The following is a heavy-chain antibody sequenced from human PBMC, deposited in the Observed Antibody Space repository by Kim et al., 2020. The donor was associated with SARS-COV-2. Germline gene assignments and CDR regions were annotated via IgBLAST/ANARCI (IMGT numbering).Heavy chain of an antibody. J-gene: IGHJ4*02. CDR3: ARGFYLDY. V-gene: IGHV6-1*01. CDR2: KWYN. Sequence: KWYNDYAVAVRSRIAINPDTSKNQFSLQLNSMTPEDTAVYYCARGFYLDYWGQGTLVTVSS.